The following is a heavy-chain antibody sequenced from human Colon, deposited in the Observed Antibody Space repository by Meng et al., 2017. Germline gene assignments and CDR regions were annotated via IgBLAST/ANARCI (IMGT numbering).Heavy chain of an antibody. D-gene: IGHD3-22*01. J-gene: IGHJ5*02. CDR3: VYFRSGYFT. Sequence: VQLQQWGAGLLKPSETLSLTCAVFGGSLSGYYCNWFRQPPGKGLEWIGESDHFGNTIYNPSLKGRLTLSVDTSKNQISLRLTSVIAADTAVYYCVYFRSGYFTSGQGTLVTVSS. CDR1: GGSLSGYY. CDR2: SDHFGNT. V-gene: IGHV4-34*01.